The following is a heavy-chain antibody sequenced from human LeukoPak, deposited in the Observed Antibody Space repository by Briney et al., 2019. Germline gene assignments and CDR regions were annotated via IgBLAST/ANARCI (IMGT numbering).Heavy chain of an antibody. Sequence: GESLKISCKGSEDSFTNYWIGWVRQMPGKGLECMGIIYPGDSDTRYSPSFQGQVTISADKSISTAYLQWSSLKASDTAMYYCARYYYDSSGYLNRYYFDYWGQGTLVTVSS. V-gene: IGHV5-51*01. J-gene: IGHJ4*02. CDR1: EDSFTNYW. D-gene: IGHD3-22*01. CDR2: IYPGDSDT. CDR3: ARYYYDSSGYLNRYYFDY.